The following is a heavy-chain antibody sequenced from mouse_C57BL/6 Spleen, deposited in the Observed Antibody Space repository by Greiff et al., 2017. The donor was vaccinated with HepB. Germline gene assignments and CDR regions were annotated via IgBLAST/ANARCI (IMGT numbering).Heavy chain of an antibody. CDR3: ASHYYDYDGFAY. CDR1: GFTFSDYY. Sequence: EVMLVESGGGLVQPGGSLKLSCAASGFTFSDYYMYWVRQTPEKRLEWVAYISNGGGSTYYPDTVKGRFTISRDNAKNTLYLQMSRLKSEDTAMYYCASHYYDYDGFAYWGQGTLVTVSA. V-gene: IGHV5-12*01. CDR2: ISNGGGST. J-gene: IGHJ3*01. D-gene: IGHD2-4*01.